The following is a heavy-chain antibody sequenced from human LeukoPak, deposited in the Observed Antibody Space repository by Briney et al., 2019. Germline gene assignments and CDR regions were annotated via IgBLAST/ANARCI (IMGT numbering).Heavy chain of an antibody. Sequence: GGSLRLSCAASGFTFSDYYMSWIRQAPGKGLEWVSYISSSGSTIYYADSVKGRFTISRDNARNSLYLQMNSLRAEDTAVYYCARDHRLLDAFDIWGQGTMVTVSS. CDR2: ISSSGSTI. CDR1: GFTFSDYY. J-gene: IGHJ3*02. CDR3: ARDHRLLDAFDI. D-gene: IGHD2-15*01. V-gene: IGHV3-11*04.